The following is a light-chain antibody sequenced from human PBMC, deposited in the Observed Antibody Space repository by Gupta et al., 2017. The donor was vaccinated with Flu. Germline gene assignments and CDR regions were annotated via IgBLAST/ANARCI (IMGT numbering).Light chain of an antibody. CDR2: QDS. V-gene: IGLV3-1*01. Sequence: SYALTQPPSVSVSPGHTVRISCSGDQLGDKLACCYQQKPGQSPVLVIEQDSKRPSGIPERFSGSYSGNTATLTISGTHAREDADYYCQAGDSSTAVVFGGGTKLTVL. J-gene: IGLJ2*01. CDR1: QLGDKL. CDR3: QAGDSSTAVV.